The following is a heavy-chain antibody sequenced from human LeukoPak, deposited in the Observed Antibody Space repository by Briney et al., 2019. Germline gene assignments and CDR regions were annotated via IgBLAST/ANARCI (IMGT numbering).Heavy chain of an antibody. CDR2: IKADGSAK. CDR1: GFTFSSSC. V-gene: IGHV3-7*01. CDR3: TMGVELLPY. Sequence: GGSLRLSCAASGFTFSSSCMIWVRQATGKRLEWVANIKADGSAKHYVDSLNGQFTISRDNAKTSLYLQMNSLRDEDTAVYYCTMGVELLPYWGQGTLVTVSS. D-gene: IGHD2-15*01. J-gene: IGHJ4*02.